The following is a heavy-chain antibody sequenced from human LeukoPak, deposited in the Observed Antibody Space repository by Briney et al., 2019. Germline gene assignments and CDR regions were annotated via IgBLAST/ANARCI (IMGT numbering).Heavy chain of an antibody. CDR1: GYTFINSG. V-gene: IGHV1-18*01. J-gene: IGHJ6*02. CDR3: ASTGYSSSWPLYYYGMDV. CDR2: IKGYNGDT. D-gene: IGHD6-13*01. Sequence: ASVKVTCKTSGYTFINSGITWVRQAPGQGLEWMGWIKGYNGDTAYAQMFQGRFTMTIDASTSTSSMELSGLRSEDTAVYYCASTGYSSSWPLYYYGMDVWGQGTTVTVSS.